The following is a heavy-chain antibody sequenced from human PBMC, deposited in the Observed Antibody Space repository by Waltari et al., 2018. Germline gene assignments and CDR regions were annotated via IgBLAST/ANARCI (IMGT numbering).Heavy chain of an antibody. CDR2: LYYSGTT. CDR1: GGSINSASFY. V-gene: IGHV4-39*01. Sequence: QLQLQESGPGLVKPSETLSLTGPFSGGSINSASFYWGWIRQPPGKGLEWIGSLYYSGTTYFSPSLRSRVTISLDTSKSQFSLKLSSVTAADTAVYYCARAPDSWGQGTLVTVSS. J-gene: IGHJ5*01. CDR3: ARAPDS.